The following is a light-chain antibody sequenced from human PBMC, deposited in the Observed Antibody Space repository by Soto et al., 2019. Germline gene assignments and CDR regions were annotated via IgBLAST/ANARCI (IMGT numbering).Light chain of an antibody. Sequence: DIVMTQSPDSLAVSLGERTTINCKSSQTVLYNSNNKNYLAWYHQKPGQPPKLLIYWASTRKSGVPARFSGSGSGRYFTLTISSLQAKDVEIYYCHQYISLPWTFGQGAKVEIK. CDR2: WAS. J-gene: IGKJ1*01. V-gene: IGKV4-1*01. CDR3: HQYISLPWT. CDR1: QTVLYNSNNKNY.